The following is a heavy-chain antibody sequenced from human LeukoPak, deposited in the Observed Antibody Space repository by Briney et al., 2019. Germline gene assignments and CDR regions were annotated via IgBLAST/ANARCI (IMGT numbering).Heavy chain of an antibody. CDR1: GFTFSSYS. CDR3: ARNKLTTVTPAGY. CDR2: ISSSSSYI. V-gene: IGHV3-21*01. Sequence: PGGSLRLSCAASGFTFSSYSMNWVRQAPGKGLEWVSSISSSSSYIYYAGSVKGRFTISRDNAKNSLYLQMNSLRAEDTAVYYCARNKLTTVTPAGYWGQGTLVTVSS. J-gene: IGHJ4*02. D-gene: IGHD4-17*01.